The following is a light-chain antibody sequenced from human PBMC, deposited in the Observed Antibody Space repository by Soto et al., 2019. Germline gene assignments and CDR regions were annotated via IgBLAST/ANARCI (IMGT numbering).Light chain of an antibody. V-gene: IGKV3-11*01. Sequence: EIVLTQSPGTLSVSPGEGATLSFRASQSVSSDLAWYQQKPGQAPRLLIYDASNRATGIPARFSGSGSGTDFTLTISSLEAEDFAVYYCQQRSNWPPITFGQGTRLEI. CDR1: QSVSSD. CDR2: DAS. J-gene: IGKJ5*01. CDR3: QQRSNWPPIT.